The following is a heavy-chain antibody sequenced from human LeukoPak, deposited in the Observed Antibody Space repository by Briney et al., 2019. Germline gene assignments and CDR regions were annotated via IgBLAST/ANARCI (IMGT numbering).Heavy chain of an antibody. J-gene: IGHJ6*03. CDR2: INKDGSAK. V-gene: IGHV3-7*01. CDR3: AINTLIRGVIIMDV. Sequence: GGSLRLSCAATGFPLSSYWMTWVRQAPGKGLEWVANINKDGSAKYYVDSVKGRFTISRDNAKNSVYLQMNSLRAEDAAVYYCAINTLIRGVIIMDVWGKGTTVTISS. CDR1: GFPLSSYW. D-gene: IGHD3-10*01.